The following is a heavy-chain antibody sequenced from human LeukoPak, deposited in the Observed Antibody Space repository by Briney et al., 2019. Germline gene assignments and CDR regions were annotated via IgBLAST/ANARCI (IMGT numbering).Heavy chain of an antibody. D-gene: IGHD3-22*01. J-gene: IGHJ3*02. CDR1: GGSLSSGGYY. CDR3: ARAEPDYYDSSADAFDI. CDR2: IYYSGST. V-gene: IGHV4-31*03. Sequence: SETLSLTCTVSGGSLSSGGYYWSWIRQHPGKGLEWIGYIYYSGSTYYNPSLKSRVTISVDTSKNQFSLKLSSVTAADTAVYYCARAEPDYYDSSADAFDIWGQGTMVTVSS.